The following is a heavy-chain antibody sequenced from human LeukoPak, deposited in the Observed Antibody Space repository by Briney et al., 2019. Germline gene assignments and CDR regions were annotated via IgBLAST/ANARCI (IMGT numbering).Heavy chain of an antibody. J-gene: IGHJ5*02. CDR2: ISSSSSTI. D-gene: IGHD6-13*01. CDR1: GFTFSNAW. Sequence: GGSLRLSCAASGFTFSNAWMSWVRQAPGKGLEWVSYISSSSSTIYYADSVKGRFTISRDNAKNSLYLQMNSLRAEDTAVYYCARVVGIAAAGPGGFDPWGQGILVTVSS. V-gene: IGHV3-48*01. CDR3: ARVVGIAAAGPGGFDP.